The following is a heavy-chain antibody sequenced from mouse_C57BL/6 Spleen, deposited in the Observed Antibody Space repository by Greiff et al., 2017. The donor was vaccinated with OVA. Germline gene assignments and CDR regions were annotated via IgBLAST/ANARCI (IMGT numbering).Heavy chain of an antibody. J-gene: IGHJ4*01. CDR3: ALYINFYAMDY. Sequence: QVQLKESGPELVKPGASVKISCKASGYAFSSSWMNWVKQRPGKGLEWIGRIYPGDGDTKYNGQFKGKATLTADKSSSTAYMQLSSLTSEDSAVYFCALYINFYAMDYWGQGTSVTVSS. CDR1: GYAFSSSW. CDR2: IYPGDGDT. V-gene: IGHV1-82*01. D-gene: IGHD2-5*01.